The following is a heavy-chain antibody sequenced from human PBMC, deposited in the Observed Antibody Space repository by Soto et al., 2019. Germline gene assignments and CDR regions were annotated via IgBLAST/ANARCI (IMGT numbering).Heavy chain of an antibody. CDR3: AKDRPYSSGWYEPFDY. CDR1: GFTFSSYA. D-gene: IGHD6-19*01. V-gene: IGHV3-23*01. J-gene: IGHJ4*02. Sequence: VGSLRLSCAASGFTFSSYAMSWVRQAPVNGLEWVSSISGSGGSTYYADSVKGRFTISRDNSKNTLYLQMNSLRAEDTAVYYCAKDRPYSSGWYEPFDYWGQGTLVTVSS. CDR2: ISGSGGST.